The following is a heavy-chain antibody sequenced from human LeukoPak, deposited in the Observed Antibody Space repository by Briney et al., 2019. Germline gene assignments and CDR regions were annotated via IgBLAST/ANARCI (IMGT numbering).Heavy chain of an antibody. J-gene: IGHJ4*02. CDR3: ARKDSSRRTFDY. D-gene: IGHD3-22*01. V-gene: IGHV3-7*01. Sequence: GGSLRLSCAASGFSLSSYWMSWVRQAPGKGLEWVANIKEDGSEKNYVDSVKGRFTISRDNAKNSLYLQMNSLRAEDTAVYYCARKDSSRRTFDYWGQGTLVTVSS. CDR2: IKEDGSEK. CDR1: GFSLSSYW.